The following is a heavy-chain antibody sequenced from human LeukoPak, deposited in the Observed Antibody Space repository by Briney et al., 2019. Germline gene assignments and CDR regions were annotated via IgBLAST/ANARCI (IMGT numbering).Heavy chain of an antibody. J-gene: IGHJ4*02. CDR3: ARLGEWCSSSCQPDY. Sequence: SETLSLTCTVSGGSISSSSYYWGWIRQPPGKGLEWIGSIYYSGSTYYNPSLKSRVTISVDTSKNQFSLKLSSVTAADTAVYYCARLGEWCSSSCQPDYWGQGTLVTVSS. D-gene: IGHD6-13*01. V-gene: IGHV4-39*01. CDR2: IYYSGST. CDR1: GGSISSSSYY.